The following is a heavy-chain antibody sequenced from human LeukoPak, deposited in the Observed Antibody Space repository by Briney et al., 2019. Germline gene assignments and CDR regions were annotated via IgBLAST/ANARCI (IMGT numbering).Heavy chain of an antibody. Sequence: GGSLRLSCAASGFSFSNYAMHWVRQAPGKGLEWVAVISYDGSNKYYADSVKGRFTISRDNSKNTLYLQMNSLRAEDTAVYYCARLYYYYYMDVWGKGTTVTVSS. CDR1: GFSFSNYA. CDR2: ISYDGSNK. J-gene: IGHJ6*03. V-gene: IGHV3-30-3*01. CDR3: ARLYYYYYMDV.